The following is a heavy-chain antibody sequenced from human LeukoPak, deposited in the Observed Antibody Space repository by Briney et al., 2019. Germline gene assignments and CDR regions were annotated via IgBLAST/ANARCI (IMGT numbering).Heavy chain of an antibody. CDR3: TRDAGDYGGSGSYPDY. J-gene: IGHJ4*02. V-gene: IGHV1-69*01. CDR2: IIPYFGTS. D-gene: IGHD3-10*01. Sequence: SVKVSCKASGVTFSRLVVSWVRQAPGQGLEWMGQIIPYFGTSNYAQNFQGRVTLTADEATNTAYMELNRLRSDDTAVYYCTRDAGDYGGSGSYPDYWGQGTLVTVSS. CDR1: GVTFSRLV.